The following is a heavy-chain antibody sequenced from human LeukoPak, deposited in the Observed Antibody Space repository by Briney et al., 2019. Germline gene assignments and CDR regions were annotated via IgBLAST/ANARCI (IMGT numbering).Heavy chain of an antibody. CDR3: ARDSDTLGYCSGGSCGGPGALDAFDI. J-gene: IGHJ3*02. V-gene: IGHV3-20*04. Sequence: PGGSLRLSCAASGFTFSDYYMSWIRQAPGKGLESVSGINWNGGSTGYADSVKGRFTISRDNAKNSLYLQMNSLRAEDTALYYCARDSDTLGYCSGGSCGGPGALDAFDIWGQGTMVTVSS. CDR1: GFTFSDYY. CDR2: INWNGGST. D-gene: IGHD2-15*01.